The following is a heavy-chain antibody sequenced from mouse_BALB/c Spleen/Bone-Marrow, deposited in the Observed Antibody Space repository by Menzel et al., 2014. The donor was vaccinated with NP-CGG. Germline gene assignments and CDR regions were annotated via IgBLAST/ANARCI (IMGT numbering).Heavy chain of an antibody. CDR3: ARRLTGTWFAY. CDR2: IAPYNGDT. CDR1: GYSFTDYN. D-gene: IGHD4-1*01. J-gene: IGHJ3*01. V-gene: IGHV1S135*01. Sequence: EVQLQESGPELVKPGASVKVSCKASGYSFTDYNMYWVKRSHGKSLEWIGYIAPYNGDTSYNQKFKDKATLTVGKSSSTAFMHLNSLTSEDSAVYYCARRLTGTWFAYWGQGTLVTVSA.